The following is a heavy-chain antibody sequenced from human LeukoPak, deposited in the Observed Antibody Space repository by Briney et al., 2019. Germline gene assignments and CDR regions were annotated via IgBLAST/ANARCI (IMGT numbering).Heavy chain of an antibody. CDR2: IYFSGST. J-gene: IGHJ4*02. Sequence: SETLSLTCTVSGGSISSIRYYWVWIRQSPGKGLEWIGSIYFSGSTHYNPSLESRVTISLDTSTNQFSLKMTSVTAADTAVYYCARRAGAYSHPYDYWGQGTLVTVSS. V-gene: IGHV4-39*07. CDR3: ARRAGAYSHPYDY. D-gene: IGHD4/OR15-4a*01. CDR1: GGSISSIRYY.